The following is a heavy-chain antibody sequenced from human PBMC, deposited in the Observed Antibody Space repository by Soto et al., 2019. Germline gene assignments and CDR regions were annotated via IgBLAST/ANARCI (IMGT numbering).Heavy chain of an antibody. D-gene: IGHD3-10*01. V-gene: IGHV3-11*01. Sequence: GGSLRLSCAASGFTFSDYYMSWIRQAPGKGLEWVSYISSSGSTIYYADSVKGRFTISRDNAKNSLYLQMNSLRAEDTAVYYCARDYISGGPPDYYMDVWGKGTTVTVSS. CDR2: ISSSGSTI. CDR1: GFTFSDYY. J-gene: IGHJ6*03. CDR3: ARDYISGGPPDYYMDV.